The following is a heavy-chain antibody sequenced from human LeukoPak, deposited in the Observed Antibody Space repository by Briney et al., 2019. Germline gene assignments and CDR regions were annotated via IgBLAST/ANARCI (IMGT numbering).Heavy chain of an antibody. CDR2: VYTSGSI. J-gene: IGHJ6*03. D-gene: IGHD1-1*01. Sequence: PSETLSLTCTVSGGSISSYYWSWIRQPAGKGLGWIGRVYTSGSIYYNPSLTNRVTMSVDTSKNHFSLKLSSVTAADTAVYYCAGETGTRLDRVYFYYMDVWGKGTTVTVSS. CDR1: GGSISSYY. CDR3: AGETGTRLDRVYFYYMDV. V-gene: IGHV4-4*07.